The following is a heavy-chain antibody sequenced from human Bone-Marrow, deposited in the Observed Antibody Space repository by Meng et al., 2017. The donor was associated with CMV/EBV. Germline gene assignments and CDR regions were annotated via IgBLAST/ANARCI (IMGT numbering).Heavy chain of an antibody. CDR3: ARDRLRNFDY. V-gene: IGHV3-11*04. D-gene: IGHD1-14*01. CDR1: GFIFSDYN. J-gene: IGHJ4*02. CDR2: ISRSGTNT. Sequence: GESPKISCAASGFIFSDYNMSWVRQAPGKGLEWIAYISRSGTNTFYSDSVRGRLTISRDNAKNSLFLQTDSLRAEDTAVYYCARDRLRNFDYCGQGILVTVSS.